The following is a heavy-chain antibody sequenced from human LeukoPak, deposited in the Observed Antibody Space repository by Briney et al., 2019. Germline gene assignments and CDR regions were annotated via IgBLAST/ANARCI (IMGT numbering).Heavy chain of an antibody. CDR2: IIPILGIA. V-gene: IGHV1-69*04. D-gene: IGHD6-13*01. CDR1: GGTFSSYA. CDR3: ARDPIAAAGTPLDY. Sequence: ASAKVSCKASGGTFSSYAISWVRQAPGQGLEWMGRIIPILGIANYAQKFQGRVTITADKSTSTAYMELSSLRSEDTAVYYCARDPIAAAGTPLDYWGQGTLVTVSS. J-gene: IGHJ4*02.